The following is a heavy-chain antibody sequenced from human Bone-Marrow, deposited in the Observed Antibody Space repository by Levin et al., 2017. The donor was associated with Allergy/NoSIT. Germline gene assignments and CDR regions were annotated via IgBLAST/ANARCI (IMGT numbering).Heavy chain of an antibody. CDR2: IYYSGST. CDR1: GGSISSSSYY. CDR3: ARHVAVLRYFDWLQDYFDY. J-gene: IGHJ4*02. Sequence: PSETLSLTCTVSGGSISSSSYYWGWIRQPPGKGLEWIGSIYYSGSTYYNPSLKSRVTISVDTSKNQFSLKLSSVTAADTAVYYCARHVAVLRYFDWLQDYFDYWGQGTLVTVSS. V-gene: IGHV4-39*01. D-gene: IGHD3-9*01.